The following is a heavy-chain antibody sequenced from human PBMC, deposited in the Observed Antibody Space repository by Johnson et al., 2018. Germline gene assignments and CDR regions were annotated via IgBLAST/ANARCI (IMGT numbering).Heavy chain of an antibody. Sequence: EVQLVESGGGLVQPGGSLRLSCEASEFPFNIYWMSWVRQTPEKGLEWVANINQDGREKYFVDSVKGRFSISRVNAKKSLYLQMDSLRAEATAVYYCARDSGRRSFELWGQGTIVTVSS. CDR1: EFPFNIYW. J-gene: IGHJ3*01. CDR3: ARDSGRRSFEL. V-gene: IGHV3-7*01. CDR2: INQDGREK.